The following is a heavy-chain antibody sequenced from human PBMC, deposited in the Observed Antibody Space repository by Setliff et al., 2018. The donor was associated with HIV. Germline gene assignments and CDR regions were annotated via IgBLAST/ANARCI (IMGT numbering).Heavy chain of an antibody. CDR2: FDPQYDKT. CDR1: GSTLTELS. CDR3: ATRAYDSRGYLRSRVSGDAFDI. D-gene: IGHD3-22*01. V-gene: IGHV1-24*01. Sequence: VKVSCTFSGSTLTELSIHWVRQAPGKGLEWMGGFDPQYDKTFYAQKFQGRVTTSEDTSTDTAYMELSSLRSEDTAVYYCATRAYDSRGYLRSRVSGDAFDIWG. J-gene: IGHJ3*02.